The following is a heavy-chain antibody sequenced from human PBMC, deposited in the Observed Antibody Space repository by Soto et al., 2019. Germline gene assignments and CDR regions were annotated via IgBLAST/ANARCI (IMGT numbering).Heavy chain of an antibody. CDR3: ARASGSGEVVLFDY. Sequence: QVQVVDSGGGVVQPGGSLTLSCAASGFTFSSYGMHWVRHAPGKGLEWVAVIWYDGSNKYYADSVKGRFTISRDNSENTLFLQMNSLRAEDTAVYYCARASGSGEVVLFDYWGQGTLVTVSS. CDR1: GFTFSSYG. J-gene: IGHJ4*02. CDR2: IWYDGSNK. V-gene: IGHV3-33*01. D-gene: IGHD3-10*01.